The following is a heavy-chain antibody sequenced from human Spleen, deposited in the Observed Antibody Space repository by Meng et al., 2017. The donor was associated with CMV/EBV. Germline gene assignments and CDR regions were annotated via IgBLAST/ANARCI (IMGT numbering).Heavy chain of an antibody. J-gene: IGHJ4*02. CDR3: ASESPINY. V-gene: IGHV3-23*01. CDR2: ISDSGGRT. CDR1: GFTFSNDA. Sequence: LRLSCVGSGFTFSNDAMNWVRQAPGKGLEWVSTISDSGGRTYYADSVKGRFSISRDNSKSTLYLQMNSLRDEDTAVYYCASESPINYWGQGTPVTVSS.